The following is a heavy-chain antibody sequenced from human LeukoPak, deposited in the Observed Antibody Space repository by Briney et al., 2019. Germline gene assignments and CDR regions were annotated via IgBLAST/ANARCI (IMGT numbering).Heavy chain of an antibody. CDR2: ISGSGGST. CDR1: GFSFSRYS. J-gene: IGHJ5*02. D-gene: IGHD2-15*01. Sequence: PGGSLRLSCATAGFSFSRYSLIWVRQAPGKGLEWVSAISGSGGSTYYADSVKGRFTISRDNSKNTLYLQMNSLRAEDTAVYYCAKDGGPWFDPWGQGTLVTVSS. CDR3: AKDGGPWFDP. V-gene: IGHV3-23*01.